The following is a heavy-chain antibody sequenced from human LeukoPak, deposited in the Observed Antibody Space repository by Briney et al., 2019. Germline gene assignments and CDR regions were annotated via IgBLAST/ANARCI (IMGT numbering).Heavy chain of an antibody. CDR1: GGSFSGYY. Sequence: PSETLSLTCAVYGGSFSGYYWSWIRQPAGKGLEWIGRIYTSGSTNYNPSLKSRVTMSVDTSKNQFSLKLSSVTAADTAVYYCARDLGEQWLTYFDYWGQGTLVTVSS. CDR2: IYTSGST. J-gene: IGHJ4*02. D-gene: IGHD6-19*01. V-gene: IGHV4-4*07. CDR3: ARDLGEQWLTYFDY.